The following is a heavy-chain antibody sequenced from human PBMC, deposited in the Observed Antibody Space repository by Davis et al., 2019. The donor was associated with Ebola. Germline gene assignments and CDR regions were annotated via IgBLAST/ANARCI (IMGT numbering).Heavy chain of an antibody. D-gene: IGHD2-2*03. CDR3: AKDQGSRLDIVLVPAAMDY. CDR1: GFTFSSYG. V-gene: IGHV3-30*02. Sequence: GESLKISCAASGFTFSSYGMHWVRQAPGKGLEWVAFIRYDGSNKYYADSVKGRFTISRDNSKNTLYLQMNSLRAEDTAVYYCAKDQGSRLDIVLVPAAMDYWGQGTLVTVSS. J-gene: IGHJ4*02. CDR2: IRYDGSNK.